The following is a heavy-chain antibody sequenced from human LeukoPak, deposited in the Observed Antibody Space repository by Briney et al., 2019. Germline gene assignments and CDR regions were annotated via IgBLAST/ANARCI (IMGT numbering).Heavy chain of an antibody. V-gene: IGHV3-9*01. CDR3: TAHNSGLDY. Sequence: GRSLRLSCAASGFTFDDYGMHWVRQAPGKGLEWVSAISWNSDTIGYADSVKGRFTISRDNAKNSLYLQVNSLRAEDTALYYCTAHNSGLDYWGQGTLVTVSS. CDR2: ISWNSDTI. D-gene: IGHD6-19*01. CDR1: GFTFDDYG. J-gene: IGHJ4*02.